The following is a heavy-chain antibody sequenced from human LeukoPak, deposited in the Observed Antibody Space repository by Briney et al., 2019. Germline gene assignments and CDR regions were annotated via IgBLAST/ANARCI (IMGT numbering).Heavy chain of an antibody. CDR1: GFTFTNYW. Sequence: GGSLRLSCASSGFTFTNYWMSWGRPAPGKGREWVATIKEDGSEKDYVDSVKGRFTISRDNAKNSLYLQMNSLRAEDTAIYYCARDWGAAGLWDYWGQGTLVTVSS. CDR2: IKEDGSEK. D-gene: IGHD6-13*01. CDR3: ARDWGAAGLWDY. J-gene: IGHJ4*02. V-gene: IGHV3-7*05.